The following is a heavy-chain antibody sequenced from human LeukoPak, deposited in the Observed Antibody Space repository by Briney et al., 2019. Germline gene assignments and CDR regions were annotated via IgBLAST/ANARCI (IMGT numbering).Heavy chain of an antibody. J-gene: IGHJ4*02. CDR3: ARQVGSFRGHFDY. D-gene: IGHD3-10*01. Sequence: PSETLSLTCTVSGGSISSSNYYWGWIRQPPGKGLEWIGGIYYSEGIYYNPSLKSRVTISVDTSKNQFSLRLSSVTAADTAVYYCARQVGSFRGHFDYWGQGTLVTVSS. CDR2: IYYSEGI. V-gene: IGHV4-39*01. CDR1: GGSISSSNYY.